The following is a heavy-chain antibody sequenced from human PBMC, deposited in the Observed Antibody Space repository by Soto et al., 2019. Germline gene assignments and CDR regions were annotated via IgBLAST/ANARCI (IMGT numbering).Heavy chain of an antibody. D-gene: IGHD2-15*01. J-gene: IGHJ2*01. Sequence: GESLKISCAASGFTFSSYAMSWVRQAPGKGLEWVSAISGSGGSTYYADSVKGRFTISRDNSKNTLYLQMNSLRAEDTAVYYCARGSNGGGVQKYGYFDLWGRGTLVTVSS. CDR3: ARGSNGGGVQKYGYFDL. V-gene: IGHV3-23*01. CDR1: GFTFSSYA. CDR2: ISGSGGST.